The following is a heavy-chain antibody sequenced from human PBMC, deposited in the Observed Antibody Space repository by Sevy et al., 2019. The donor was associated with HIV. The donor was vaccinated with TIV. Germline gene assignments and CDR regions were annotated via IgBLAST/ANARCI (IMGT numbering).Heavy chain of an antibody. V-gene: IGHV3-30*04. CDR3: ARAYCSGGSCYSYYGMDV. CDR2: ISYDGSNK. Sequence: GGSLRLSCAASGFTFSSYAMHWVRQAPGMGLEWVAVISYDGSNKYYADSVKGRFTISRDNSKNTLYLQMNSLRAEDTAVYYCARAYCSGGSCYSYYGMDVWGQRTTVTVSS. J-gene: IGHJ6*02. CDR1: GFTFSSYA. D-gene: IGHD2-15*01.